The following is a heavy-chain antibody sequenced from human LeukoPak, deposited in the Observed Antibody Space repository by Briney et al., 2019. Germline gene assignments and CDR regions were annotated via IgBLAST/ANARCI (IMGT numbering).Heavy chain of an antibody. Sequence: SETLSLTCTVSGGSISSYYWSWIRQPPGKGLEWVGDIYYTGSTNYNSSLQSRVTISVDTSKNQFSLKLGAVTAADTAVYYCAGDPLGFCGGGSCPSNWHFDLWGRGTLVTVSS. CDR1: GGSISSYY. D-gene: IGHD2-15*01. CDR3: AGDPLGFCGGGSCPSNWHFDL. V-gene: IGHV4-59*01. J-gene: IGHJ2*01. CDR2: IYYTGST.